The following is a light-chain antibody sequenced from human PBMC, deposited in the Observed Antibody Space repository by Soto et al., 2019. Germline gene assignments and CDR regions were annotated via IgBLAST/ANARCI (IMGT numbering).Light chain of an antibody. CDR2: EVT. Sequence: QSVLTQPASVSGSPGQSITVSCTGTASDIGSYDYVSRYQHHPGKAPKLLIYEVTNRPSGVSNRFSGSKSDYTASLTISGLQAEDEGHYYCASYTGSTTRWVFGGGTKLTVL. CDR3: ASYTGSTTRWV. CDR1: ASDIGSYDY. V-gene: IGLV2-14*01. J-gene: IGLJ3*02.